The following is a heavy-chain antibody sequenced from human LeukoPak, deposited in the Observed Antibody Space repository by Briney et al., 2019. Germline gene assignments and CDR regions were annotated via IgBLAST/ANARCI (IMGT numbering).Heavy chain of an antibody. Sequence: GASVKVSCKASGYTFTGYYMHWVRQAPGQGLEWMGWINPNSGGTNYAQKFRGRVTMTRDTSISTAYMELRSLRSDDTAVYYCARDPGYSSGWYDYWGQGTLVTVSS. CDR1: GYTFTGYY. V-gene: IGHV1-2*02. J-gene: IGHJ4*02. CDR3: ARDPGYSSGWYDY. D-gene: IGHD6-19*01. CDR2: INPNSGGT.